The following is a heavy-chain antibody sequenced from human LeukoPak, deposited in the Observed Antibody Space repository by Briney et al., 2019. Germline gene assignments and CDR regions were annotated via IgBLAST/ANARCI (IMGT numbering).Heavy chain of an antibody. V-gene: IGHV3-53*01. CDR1: GFTFSSNY. Sequence: GGSLRLSCAASGFTFSSNYMSWVRQAPGKGLEWVSVIYSGGSTYYADSVKGRFTISRDNSKNTLYLQMNSLRAEDTAVYYCARDLYGSGSSDYWVQGTLVTVSS. D-gene: IGHD3-10*01. CDR2: IYSGGST. J-gene: IGHJ4*02. CDR3: ARDLYGSGSSDY.